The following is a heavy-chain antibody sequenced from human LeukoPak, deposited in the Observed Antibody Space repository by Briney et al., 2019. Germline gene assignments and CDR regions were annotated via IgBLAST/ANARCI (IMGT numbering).Heavy chain of an antibody. CDR2: IKGDGIST. J-gene: IGHJ4*02. Sequence: GGSLRLSCAASGFDFSSNWMHWVRHAPGQGLVWVSRIKGDGISTNYADSVKGRFTISRDIAKNTLYLQMNSLRAEDTGVYYCARANYDIRGQGTLVTVSS. D-gene: IGHD3-9*01. CDR3: ARANYDI. CDR1: GFDFSSNW. V-gene: IGHV3-74*01.